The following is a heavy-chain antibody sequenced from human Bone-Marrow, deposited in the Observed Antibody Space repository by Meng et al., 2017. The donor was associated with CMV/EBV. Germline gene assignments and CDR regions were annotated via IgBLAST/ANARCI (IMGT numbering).Heavy chain of an antibody. CDR1: GFTFSSYA. Sequence: GEYLKISCAASGFTFSSYAMSWVRQAPGKGLEWVSAISGSGGSTYYADSVKGRFTISRDNSKNTLYLQMNSLRAEDTAVYYCAKQGDYDFWSGYLGYFDYWGQGTLVTVSS. CDR2: ISGSGGST. J-gene: IGHJ4*02. V-gene: IGHV3-23*01. D-gene: IGHD3-3*01. CDR3: AKQGDYDFWSGYLGYFDY.